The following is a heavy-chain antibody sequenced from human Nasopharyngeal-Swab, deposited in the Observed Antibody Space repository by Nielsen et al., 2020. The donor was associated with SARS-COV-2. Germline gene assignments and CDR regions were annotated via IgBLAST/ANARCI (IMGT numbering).Heavy chain of an antibody. Sequence: SETLSLTCAVYGGSFSGYYWSWIRQPPGKGLEWIGEINHSGSTNYNPSLKSRVTISVDTSKNQFSLKLSSVTAADTAVYYCARGSRDTIFGVVIIQTPFDYWGQGTLVTVSS. J-gene: IGHJ4*02. CDR2: INHSGST. CDR1: GGSFSGYY. D-gene: IGHD3-3*01. V-gene: IGHV4-34*01. CDR3: ARGSRDTIFGVVIIQTPFDY.